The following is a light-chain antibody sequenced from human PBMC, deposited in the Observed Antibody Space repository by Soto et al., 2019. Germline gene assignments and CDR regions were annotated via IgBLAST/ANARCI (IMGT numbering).Light chain of an antibody. CDR1: KNINSN. V-gene: IGKV3-15*01. CDR3: QHYPYSGT. J-gene: IGKJ1*01. CDR2: DAS. Sequence: CRTSKNINSNLAWYQQKPGQAPRLLIYDASNRATGVSARFSVSGSGTETRYVCCLLSSEAATAYYEQHYPYSGTFGQGTKVDIK.